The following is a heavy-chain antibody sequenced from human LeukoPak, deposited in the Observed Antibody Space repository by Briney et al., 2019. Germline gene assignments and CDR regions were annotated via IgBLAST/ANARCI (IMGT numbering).Heavy chain of an antibody. D-gene: IGHD2-8*02. V-gene: IGHV3-23*01. J-gene: IGHJ4*02. CDR2: ISGSDGAT. Sequence: GGSLRLSCVGSGFTFSAYGMSWVRQAPGKGLESVSSISGSDGATSYADSVKGRFTITRDNSKNTLYLQMNSLRAEDTAVYYCAKDMRGVVLVPRAYYFDSWGQGTLVTVSS. CDR1: GFTFSAYG. CDR3: AKDMRGVVLVPRAYYFDS.